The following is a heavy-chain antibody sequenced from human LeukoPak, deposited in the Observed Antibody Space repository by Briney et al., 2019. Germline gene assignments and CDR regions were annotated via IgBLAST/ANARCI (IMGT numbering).Heavy chain of an antibody. V-gene: IGHV4-4*02. CDR3: AGSPIGYGMDV. CDR1: GGSISNENW. Sequence: SETLSLTCAVSGGSISNENWWGWVRRPPGKGLEWIGEIYHSGSTNYTPSLKSRVTISVDKSKNQFSLKLTSVTAADTAVYYCAGSPIGYGMDVWGQGTTVTVSS. J-gene: IGHJ6*02. CDR2: IYHSGST.